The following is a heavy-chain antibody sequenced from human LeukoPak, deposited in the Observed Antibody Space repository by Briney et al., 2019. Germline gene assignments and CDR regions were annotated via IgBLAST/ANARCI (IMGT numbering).Heavy chain of an antibody. J-gene: IGHJ4*02. V-gene: IGHV4-59*01. D-gene: IGHD3-10*01. Sequence: SETLSLTCTVSGGSISSYYWSWIRQPPGKGLEWIGYIYYSGSTNYNPSLKSRVTISVDTSKNQFSLKLSSVTAADTAVYYCAREGAGGSGSYLIPFYWGQGTLVAVSS. CDR2: IYYSGST. CDR1: GGSISSYY. CDR3: AREGAGGSGSYLIPFY.